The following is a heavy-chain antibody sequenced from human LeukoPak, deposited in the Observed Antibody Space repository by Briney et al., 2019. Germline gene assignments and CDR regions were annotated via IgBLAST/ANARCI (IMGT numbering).Heavy chain of an antibody. CDR2: ISYDGSNK. J-gene: IGHJ4*02. D-gene: IGHD2-21*02. CDR3: ARDEGVVVVTAILDY. Sequence: PGGSLRLSCAASGFTFSSYAMHWVRQAPGKGLEWVAVISYDGSNKYYADSVKGRFTISRDNSKNTLYLQMNSLRAEDTAVYYCARDEGVVVVTAILDYWGQGTLVTVSS. CDR1: GFTFSSYA. V-gene: IGHV3-30-3*01.